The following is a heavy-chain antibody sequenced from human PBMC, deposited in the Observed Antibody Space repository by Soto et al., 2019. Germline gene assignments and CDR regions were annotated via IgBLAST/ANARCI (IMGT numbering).Heavy chain of an antibody. D-gene: IGHD3-3*01. CDR3: ARDHFEGLLSKLLPMDV. CDR1: GFTFSSYT. J-gene: IGHJ6*02. V-gene: IGHV3-21*01. Sequence: SLRLSCAASGFTFSSYTMTWVRQAPGKGLEWVASISGSSVYIYHADSLKGRFTVSRDNSKNTLYLQMNSLRAEDTAVYYCARDHFEGLLSKLLPMDVWGQGTTVTVSS. CDR2: ISGSSVYI.